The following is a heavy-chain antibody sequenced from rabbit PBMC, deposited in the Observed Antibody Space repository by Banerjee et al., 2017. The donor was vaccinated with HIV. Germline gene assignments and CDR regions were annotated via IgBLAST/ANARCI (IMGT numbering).Heavy chain of an antibody. Sequence: QEQLEESGGDLVKPGGSLTLTCTASGLDFSSSYWICWVRQAPGKGLEWIACIYTSSGSTYYATWAKGRFTISRTSSTTVTLQMTSLTGADTATYFCARDLAAVTGWNFGLWGPGTLVTVS. J-gene: IGHJ4*01. V-gene: IGHV1S45*01. CDR1: GLDFSSSYW. CDR3: ARDLAAVTGWNFGL. D-gene: IGHD7-1*01. CDR2: IYTSSGST.